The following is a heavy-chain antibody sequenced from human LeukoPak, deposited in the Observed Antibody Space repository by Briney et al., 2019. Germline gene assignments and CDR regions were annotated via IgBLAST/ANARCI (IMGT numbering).Heavy chain of an antibody. D-gene: IGHD6-13*01. CDR1: GFTFDDYA. CDR2: ISWNSGSI. CDR3: ASQYSSSRADY. J-gene: IGHJ4*02. Sequence: GGSLRLSCAASGFTFDDYAMHWVRQAPGKGLEWVSGISWNSGSIGYADSVKGRFTISRDNAKNSLYLQMNSLRAEDTAVYYCASQYSSSRADYWGQGTLVTVSS. V-gene: IGHV3-9*01.